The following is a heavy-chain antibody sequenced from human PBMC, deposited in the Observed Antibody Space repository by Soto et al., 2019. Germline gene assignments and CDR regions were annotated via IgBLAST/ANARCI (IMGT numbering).Heavy chain of an antibody. CDR3: ERGSPTYNYGLDV. CDR2: IFYSGST. D-gene: IGHD6-13*01. J-gene: IGHJ6*04. CDR1: GGSISYYY. V-gene: IGHV4-59*01. Sequence: SETRSRTCTVSGGSISYYYWNWIRQSPGKGLEWIGYIFYSGSTNYNPYLKRRVIISTDTYKTQSSLWLTSVNAAARAVYFCERGSPTYNYGLDVWGKGTPVTVSS.